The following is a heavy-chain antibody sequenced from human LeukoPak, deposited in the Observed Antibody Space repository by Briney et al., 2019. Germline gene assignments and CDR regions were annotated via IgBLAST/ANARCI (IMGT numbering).Heavy chain of an antibody. J-gene: IGHJ5*02. Sequence: PGGSLRLSCAASGFTFSSYGIHWVRQAPGKGLEWVAIISDDGSFKNYADSVKGRFTIARDNSKNTLYLQMNSLRVEDTAVYYCARAILGYCSGGSCGWFDPWGQGTLVTVSS. V-gene: IGHV3-30*03. CDR1: GFTFSSYG. D-gene: IGHD2-15*01. CDR3: ARAILGYCSGGSCGWFDP. CDR2: ISDDGSFK.